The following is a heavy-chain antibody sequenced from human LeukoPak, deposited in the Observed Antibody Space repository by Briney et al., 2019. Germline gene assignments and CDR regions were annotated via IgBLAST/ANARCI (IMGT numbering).Heavy chain of an antibody. J-gene: IGHJ4*02. D-gene: IGHD2-15*01. CDR2: AHISGDRT. Sequence: GESLTLSCAASGFTFSNYAMSWVRQAPGKGLEWVSTAHISGDRTDYADSVKGRFTISRDNSKNTLYLQMNSLRAEDTAVYYCAKGWSPFWGQGTLVTVSS. CDR3: AKGWSPF. V-gene: IGHV3-23*01. CDR1: GFTFSNYA.